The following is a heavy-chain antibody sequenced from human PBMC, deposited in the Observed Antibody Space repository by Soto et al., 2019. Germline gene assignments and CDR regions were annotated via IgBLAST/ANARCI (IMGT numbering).Heavy chain of an antibody. V-gene: IGHV3-30-3*01. CDR3: AGDWRGYYTL. CDR1: GITFSSYT. D-gene: IGHD3-3*01. Sequence: QVQLVESGGGVVQPGRSLRLSCAASGITFSSYTIHWVRQAPGEGLEWVAVISDDGRNKYADSVKGRFTISRDNSKNTLYLQMNNLRVEDTAVYYCAGDWRGYYTLWGQGTLVTVCS. J-gene: IGHJ4*02. CDR2: ISDDGRNK.